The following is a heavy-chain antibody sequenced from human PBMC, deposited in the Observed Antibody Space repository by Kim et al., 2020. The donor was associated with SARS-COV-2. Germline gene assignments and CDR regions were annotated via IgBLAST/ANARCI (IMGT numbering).Heavy chain of an antibody. CDR1: GASISSYY. V-gene: IGHV4-59*08. D-gene: IGHD2-8*01. Sequence: SETLSLTCTVSGASISSYYWSWVRQPPGKGLEWIGYIYYNEGTNYNPSLKSRVTITLTTTKNQSSLRLTSVTAADTAVYFCAKNGGTYDQWGQGTLVTVSS. J-gene: IGHJ4*02. CDR3: AKNGGTYDQ. CDR2: IYYNEGT.